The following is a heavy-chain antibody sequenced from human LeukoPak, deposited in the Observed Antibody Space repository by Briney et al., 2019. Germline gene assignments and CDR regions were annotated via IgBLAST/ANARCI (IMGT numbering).Heavy chain of an antibody. Sequence: GGSLRLSCVASGFPFSSYWMTWVRQAPGKGLEWVANIKQDGSKKSYVDSVKGRFTISRDNAKNTLYLQMNSLRAEDMAVYYCARESGSSRFFDYWGQGTLVTVSS. V-gene: IGHV3-7*01. CDR1: GFPFSSYW. CDR2: IKQDGSKK. CDR3: ARESGSSRFFDY. D-gene: IGHD6-6*01. J-gene: IGHJ4*02.